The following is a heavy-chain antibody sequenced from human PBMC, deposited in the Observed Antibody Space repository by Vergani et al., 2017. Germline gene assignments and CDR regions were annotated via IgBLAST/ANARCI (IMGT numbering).Heavy chain of an antibody. Sequence: EVQLLESGGSLKQPGGSVRLSCAASGFTFSTYAMHWVRQAPGKGLEWVSALTGCGGSTYYEDSFKGRFIISRDNSRDTLYLQMNSLKPEHTATYYCVKDAGSYENFFDSWGQGTLVTVSS. CDR1: GFTFSTYA. V-gene: IGHV3-23*01. CDR2: LTGCGGST. D-gene: IGHD1-26*01. J-gene: IGHJ4*02. CDR3: VKDAGSYENFFDS.